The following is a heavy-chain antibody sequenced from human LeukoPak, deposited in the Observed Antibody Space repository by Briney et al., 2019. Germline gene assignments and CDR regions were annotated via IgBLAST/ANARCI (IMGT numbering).Heavy chain of an antibody. D-gene: IGHD1-26*01. CDR2: IGSSGNSI. V-gene: IGHV3-48*04. J-gene: IGHJ4*02. CDR1: GFTFSTYS. CDR3: AGEAPRYGGFDY. Sequence: GGSLRLSCAASGFTFSTYSMHWVRQAPEKGLEWISYIGSSGNSIYYADSVKGRFTISRDNAKTSLYLQMNSLRAEDTAVYYCAGEAPRYGGFDYWGQGILVTVSS.